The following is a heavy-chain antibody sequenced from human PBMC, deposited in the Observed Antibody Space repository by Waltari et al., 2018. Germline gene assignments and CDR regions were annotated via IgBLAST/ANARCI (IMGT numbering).Heavy chain of an antibody. J-gene: IGHJ4*02. CDR3: ARGSGSYHEVVYGY. V-gene: IGHV1-69*14. D-gene: IGHD1-26*01. CDR2: IIPIFGTA. CDR1: GRTFSGYA. Sequence: QVQLVQSGAEVKKPGSSVKVSCKASGRTFSGYAIRWVRQAPGQGLEWMGVIIPIFGTANYAQKFQGRVTITADKSTSTAYMELSSLRSEDTAVYYCARGSGSYHEVVYGYWGQGTLVTVSS.